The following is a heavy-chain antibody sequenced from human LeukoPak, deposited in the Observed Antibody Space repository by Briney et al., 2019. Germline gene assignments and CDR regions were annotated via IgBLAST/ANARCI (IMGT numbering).Heavy chain of an antibody. CDR3: ARDGGGYDPLDS. V-gene: IGHV3-21*01. CDR1: GFTFSSYT. J-gene: IGHJ4*02. CDR2: ISSSSDYI. Sequence: GGSLRLSCAASGFTFSSYTMNWVRQTPGKGLEWVSSISSSSDYIYYADSMQGRFTTSRDNAKNSLYLQMNSLRAEDTAVYYCARDGGGYDPLDSWGQGTLVTVSS. D-gene: IGHD5-12*01.